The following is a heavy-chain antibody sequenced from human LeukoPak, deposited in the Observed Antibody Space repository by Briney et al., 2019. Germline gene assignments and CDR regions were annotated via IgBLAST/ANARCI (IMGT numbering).Heavy chain of an antibody. V-gene: IGHV5-51*01. CDR3: ARLGDDYYDFWSGYYNYFDY. CDR1: GYSFTSYW. CDR2: IYPGDSDT. Sequence: GESLKISCKGSGYSFTSYWIGWVRQMPGKGLEWMGIIYPGDSDTRYSPSFQGQVTISADKSISAAYLQWSSLKASDTAMYYCARLGDDYYDFWSGYYNYFDYWGQGTPVTVSS. D-gene: IGHD3-3*01. J-gene: IGHJ4*02.